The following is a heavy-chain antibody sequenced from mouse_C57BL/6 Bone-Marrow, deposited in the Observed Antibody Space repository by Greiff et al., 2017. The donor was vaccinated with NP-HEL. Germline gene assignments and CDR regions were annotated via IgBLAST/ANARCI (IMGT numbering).Heavy chain of an antibody. D-gene: IGHD1-1*01. CDR3: ARGEDYYGSSPYYAMDY. CDR2: IYPGGGYT. V-gene: IGHV1-63*01. CDR1: GYTFTNYW. Sequence: LKESGAELVRPGTSVKMSCKASGYTFTNYWIGWAKQRPGHGLEWIGDIYPGGGYTNYNEKFKGKATLTADKSSSTAYMQFSSLTSEDSAIYYCARGEDYYGSSPYYAMDYWGQGTSVTVSS. J-gene: IGHJ4*01.